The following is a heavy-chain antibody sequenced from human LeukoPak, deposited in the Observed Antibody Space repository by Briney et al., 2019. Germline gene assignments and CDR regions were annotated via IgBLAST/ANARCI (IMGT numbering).Heavy chain of an antibody. Sequence: ASVKVSCKVSGYTLTELSMHWVRQAPGKGLEWMGGFDPEDGETIYAQKFQGRVTMTEDTSTDTAYMELSSLRSEDTAVYYCATVKYYYDSSGYYSYWGQGTLVTVSS. D-gene: IGHD3-22*01. CDR3: ATVKYYYDSSGYYSY. J-gene: IGHJ4*02. V-gene: IGHV1-24*01. CDR2: FDPEDGET. CDR1: GYTLTELS.